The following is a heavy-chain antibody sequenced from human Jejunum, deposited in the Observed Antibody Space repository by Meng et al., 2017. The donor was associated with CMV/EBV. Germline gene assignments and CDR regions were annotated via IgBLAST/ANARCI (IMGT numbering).Heavy chain of an antibody. CDR2: IYYSGST. CDR1: GYSISSSNW. D-gene: IGHD3-10*01. V-gene: IGHV4-28*03. Sequence: QVKRQEAGPGLVKPSGTLSLTCAVSGYSISSSNWWGWIRQPPGKGLEWIGYIYYSGSTYYNPSLKSRVTMSVDTSKNQFSLKLSSVTAVDTAVYYCAKGGLGSPGLDSWGQGTLVTVSS. CDR3: AKGGLGSPGLDS. J-gene: IGHJ4*02.